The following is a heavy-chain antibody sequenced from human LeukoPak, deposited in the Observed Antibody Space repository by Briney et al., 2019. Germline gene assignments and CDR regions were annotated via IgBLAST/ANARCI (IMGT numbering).Heavy chain of an antibody. CDR1: GFIVSNTY. CDR3: MQTNGYSSSWEYYYYGMDV. CDR2: IKSKTDGGTT. D-gene: IGHD6-13*01. J-gene: IGHJ6*02. V-gene: IGHV3-15*07. Sequence: GGSLRLSCAASGFIVSNTYMTWVRQTPGKGLEWVGRIKSKTDGGTTDYAAPVKGRFTISRDDSKNTLYLQMNSLKTEDTAVYYCMQTNGYSSSWEYYYYGMDVWGQGTTVTVSS.